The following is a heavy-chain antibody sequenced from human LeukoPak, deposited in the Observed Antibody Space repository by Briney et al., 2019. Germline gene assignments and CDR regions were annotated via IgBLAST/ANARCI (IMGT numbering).Heavy chain of an antibody. J-gene: IGHJ3*02. D-gene: IGHD3-10*01. V-gene: IGHV3-74*01. CDR3: ARRRIGELGAFDI. CDR2: INSDGSST. CDR1: GFTFSSYW. Sequence: GGSLRLSCAASGFTFSSYWMHWVRQAPGKGLVWVSRINSDGSSTSYADSVKGRFTISRDNAKNMLYLQMNSLRAEDTAVYYCARRRIGELGAFDIWGQGTMVTVSS.